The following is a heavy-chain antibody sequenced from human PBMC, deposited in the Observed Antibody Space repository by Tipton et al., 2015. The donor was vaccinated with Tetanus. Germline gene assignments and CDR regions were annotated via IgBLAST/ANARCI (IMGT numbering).Heavy chain of an antibody. Sequence: QSGAEVKKPGASVKVSCKASGYTFTSYYMHWVRQAPGQGLEWMGIINPSGGSTSYAQKFQGRVTMTRDTSTSIVYMELSSLRSEDTAVYYCARSSIAGRWFDPWGQGTLVTVSS. V-gene: IGHV1-46*01. CDR1: GYTFTSYY. D-gene: IGHD6-6*01. J-gene: IGHJ5*02. CDR2: INPSGGST. CDR3: ARSSIAGRWFDP.